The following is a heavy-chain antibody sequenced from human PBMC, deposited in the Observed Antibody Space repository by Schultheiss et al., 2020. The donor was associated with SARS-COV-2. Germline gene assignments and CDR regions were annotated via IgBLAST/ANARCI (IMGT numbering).Heavy chain of an antibody. J-gene: IGHJ6*02. CDR1: GFTFSSYW. D-gene: IGHD2-15*01. CDR2: IKQDGSEK. Sequence: GGSLRLSCAASGFTFSSYWMSWVRQAPGKGLEWVANIKQDGSEKYYVDSVKGRFTISRDNAKNSLYLQMNSLRAEDTAVYYCASWVGNYYYGMDVWGQGTTVTVSS. V-gene: IGHV3-7*01. CDR3: ASWVGNYYYGMDV.